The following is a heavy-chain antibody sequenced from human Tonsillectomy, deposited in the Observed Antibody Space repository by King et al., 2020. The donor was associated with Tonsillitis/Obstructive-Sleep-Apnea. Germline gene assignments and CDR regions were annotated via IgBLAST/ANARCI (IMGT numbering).Heavy chain of an antibody. D-gene: IGHD6-6*01. CDR2: IYHSGST. V-gene: IGHV4-31*03. Sequence: QLQESGPGLGRPSQTLSLTCSVSGVSVDSGGYYWTWLRQVPGKGLEWIGYIYHSGSTQFTPSLDRRVAISRDTSKNPFSLKLTSVTAADAAMYFCAGIIAARPVVYYMDVWGKGTTVTVSS. CDR3: AGIIAARPVVYYMDV. CDR1: GVSVDSGGYY. J-gene: IGHJ6*03.